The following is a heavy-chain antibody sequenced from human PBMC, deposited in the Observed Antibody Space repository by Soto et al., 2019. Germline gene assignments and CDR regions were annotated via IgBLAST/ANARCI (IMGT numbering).Heavy chain of an antibody. D-gene: IGHD5-18*01. J-gene: IGHJ4*02. Sequence: EVQLVESGGGLVQPGGSLRLSCAASGFTFSSQWLHWVRQAPGKGLVWISRIKNDGTSTNYADSVKGRLTVSRDNAKKTMSLQMNSLRAEDTAVYYCASWRGGYTYGLDHWGQGTPVTVSS. CDR3: ASWRGGYTYGLDH. CDR2: IKNDGTST. V-gene: IGHV3-74*01. CDR1: GFTFSSQW.